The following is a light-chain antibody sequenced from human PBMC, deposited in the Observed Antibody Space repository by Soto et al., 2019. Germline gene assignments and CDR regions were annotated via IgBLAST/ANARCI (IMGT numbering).Light chain of an antibody. V-gene: IGKV3-15*01. CDR1: QSVSSN. J-gene: IGKJ1*01. CDR2: GAS. CDR3: EQHNNWPPWT. Sequence: ELVMTQSPATLSVSPGERATLSWRASQSVSSNLAWYQQKPGQAPRLLMYGASTRSTGIPDRFSGSGSGTEFTLTISSLQSEDFAVYYGEQHNNWPPWTFGQGTKVDVK.